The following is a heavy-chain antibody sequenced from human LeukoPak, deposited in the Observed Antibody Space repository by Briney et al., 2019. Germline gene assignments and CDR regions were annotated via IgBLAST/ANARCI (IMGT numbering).Heavy chain of an antibody. CDR3: AKSPTYYDILTGYYWEYYFDY. Sequence: GGSLRLSCAASGFTFSSYAMSWVRQAPGKGLEWVSAISGSGGSTYYADSVKGRFTISRDNSKNTLYLQTNSLRAEDTAVYYCAKSPTYYDILTGYYWEYYFDYWGQGTLVTVSS. CDR2: ISGSGGST. CDR1: GFTFSSYA. D-gene: IGHD3-9*01. V-gene: IGHV3-23*01. J-gene: IGHJ4*02.